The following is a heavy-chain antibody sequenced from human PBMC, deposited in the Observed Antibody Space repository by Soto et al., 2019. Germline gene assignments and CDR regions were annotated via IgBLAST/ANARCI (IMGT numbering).Heavy chain of an antibody. CDR3: SVGIAVTPGWFDP. Sequence: SETLSLTCAVYGGSFSGYYWSWIRQPPGKGLEWIGEINHSGSTNYNPSLKSRVTISVDTSKNQFSLKLSSVTAADTAVYYCSVGIAVTPGWFDPWGQGTLVTVSS. CDR1: GGSFSGYY. V-gene: IGHV4-34*01. D-gene: IGHD6-19*01. CDR2: INHSGST. J-gene: IGHJ5*02.